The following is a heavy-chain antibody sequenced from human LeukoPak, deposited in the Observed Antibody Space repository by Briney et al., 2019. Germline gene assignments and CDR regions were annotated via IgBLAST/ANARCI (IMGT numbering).Heavy chain of an antibody. CDR3: ARTFYDTLDSDAFDF. J-gene: IGHJ3*01. CDR2: IYYSGST. Sequence: SQTLSLTCTVSGGSISSGGYYWSWIRQHPGKGLEWIGYIYYSGSTYYNPSLKSRVTISVDTSKNQFSLKLSSVTAADTAVYYCARTFYDTLDSDAFDFWGQGTMVIVSS. D-gene: IGHD2/OR15-2a*01. V-gene: IGHV4-31*03. CDR1: GGSISSGGYY.